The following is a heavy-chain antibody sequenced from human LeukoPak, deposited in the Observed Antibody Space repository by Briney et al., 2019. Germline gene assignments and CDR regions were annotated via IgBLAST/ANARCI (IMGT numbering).Heavy chain of an antibody. CDR2: IYHSGST. CDR1: GGSISSGGYS. V-gene: IGHV4-30-2*01. Sequence: SETLSFTCAVSGGSISSGGYSWSWIRQPPGKGLEWIGYIYHSGSTYYNPSLKSRVTISVDRSKNQFSLKLSSVTAADTAVYYCARDQGYFDYWGQGTLVTVSS. J-gene: IGHJ4*02. CDR3: ARDQGYFDY.